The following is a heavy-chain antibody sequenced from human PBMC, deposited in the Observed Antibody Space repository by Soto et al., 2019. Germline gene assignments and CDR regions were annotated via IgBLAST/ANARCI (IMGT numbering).Heavy chain of an antibody. J-gene: IGHJ4*02. CDR1: GFTFSSYG. CDR3: ARTYFPGYCSSTSCYRFDY. Sequence: PGGSLRLSCAASGFTFSSYGMHWVRQAPGKGLEWVAVIWYDGSNKYYADSVKGRFTISRDNSKNTLYLQMNSLRAEDTAVYYCARTYFPGYCSSTSCYRFDYWGQGTLVTVSS. D-gene: IGHD2-2*01. CDR2: IWYDGSNK. V-gene: IGHV3-33*01.